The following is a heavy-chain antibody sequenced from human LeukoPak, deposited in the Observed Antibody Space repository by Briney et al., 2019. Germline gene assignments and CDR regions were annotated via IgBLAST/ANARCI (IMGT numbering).Heavy chain of an antibody. Sequence: GGSLRLSCLASGFTFSDYYMSWVRQAPGKGLEWISYMSSRGYPTYYAESVKGRFTISRDNAKNTLYLQMHNLRTDDTAVYFCARVGIALTSPFDYWGLGTLVAVSS. V-gene: IGHV3-11*01. D-gene: IGHD1-1*01. CDR3: ARVGIALTSPFDY. CDR2: MSSRGYPT. J-gene: IGHJ4*02. CDR1: GFTFSDYY.